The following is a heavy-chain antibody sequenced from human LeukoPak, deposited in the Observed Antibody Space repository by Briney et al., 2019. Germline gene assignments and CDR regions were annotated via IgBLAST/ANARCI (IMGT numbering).Heavy chain of an antibody. Sequence: ASVKVPCKVSGYTLTELSMHWVRQAPGKGLEWMGGFDPEDGETIYAQKFQGGVTMTEDTSTDTAYMELSSLRSEDTAVYYCATGGGNSGGGYFDYWGQGTLVTVSS. D-gene: IGHD4-23*01. CDR2: FDPEDGET. V-gene: IGHV1-24*01. J-gene: IGHJ4*02. CDR1: GYTLTELS. CDR3: ATGGGNSGGGYFDY.